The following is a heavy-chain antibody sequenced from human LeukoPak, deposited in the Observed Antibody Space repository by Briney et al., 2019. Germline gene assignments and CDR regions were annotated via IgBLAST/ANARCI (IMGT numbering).Heavy chain of an antibody. CDR3: ARSSYSGIDY. D-gene: IGHD4-4*01. Sequence: SETLSLTCTVSGGSISSYYWSWIWQPPGKGLEWIGYIYYSGSTNYNPSLKSRVTISVDTSKNQFSLKLSSVTAADTAVYYCARSSYSGIDYWGQGTLVTVSS. V-gene: IGHV4-59*01. CDR1: GGSISSYY. J-gene: IGHJ4*02. CDR2: IYYSGST.